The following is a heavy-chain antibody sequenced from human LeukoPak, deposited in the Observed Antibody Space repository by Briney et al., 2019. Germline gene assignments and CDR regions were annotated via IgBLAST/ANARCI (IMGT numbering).Heavy chain of an antibody. CDR1: GFTFSNYG. J-gene: IGHJ3*02. V-gene: IGHV3-30*02. CDR3: AKRMNGAAAFDI. Sequence: GGSLRLSCAASGFTFSNYGMHWVRQAPGKGLEWVVFIRYDGSNKYYADSVKGRFTISRDNSKNTLYLQMNSLRAEDTAVYYCAKRMNGAAAFDIWGQGTMVTVSS. CDR2: IRYDGSNK. D-gene: IGHD2-8*01.